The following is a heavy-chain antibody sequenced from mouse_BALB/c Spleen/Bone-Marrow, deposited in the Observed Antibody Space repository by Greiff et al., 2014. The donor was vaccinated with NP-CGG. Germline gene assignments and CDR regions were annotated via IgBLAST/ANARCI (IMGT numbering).Heavy chain of an antibody. CDR2: ITPSNGDT. CDR3: SREGAY. CDR1: GYTFTSYY. V-gene: IGHV1S81*02. Sequence: QVQLQQSGAELVKPGASVKLSCKASGYTFTSYYMYWVKQRPGQSLEWIGEITPSNGDTNFNEKFKSKATLTVDKSSSTAYMQLSSLTSEDSAVYYCSREGAYWGQGTLVTVSA. J-gene: IGHJ3*01.